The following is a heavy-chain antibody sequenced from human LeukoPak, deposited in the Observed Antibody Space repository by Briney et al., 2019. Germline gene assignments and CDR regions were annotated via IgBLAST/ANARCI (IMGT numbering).Heavy chain of an antibody. J-gene: IGHJ6*02. CDR1: GFTFSSYG. CDR3: AKVAVAGHKSSRPPNYYYYGMDV. CDR2: ISYDGSNK. D-gene: IGHD6-19*01. Sequence: PGGSLRLSCAASGFTFSSYGMHWVRQAPGKGLEWVAVISYDGSNKYYADSVKGRFTISRDNSKNTLYLQMNSLRAEDTAVYYCAKVAVAGHKSSRPPNYYYYGMDVWGQGTTVTVSS. V-gene: IGHV3-30*18.